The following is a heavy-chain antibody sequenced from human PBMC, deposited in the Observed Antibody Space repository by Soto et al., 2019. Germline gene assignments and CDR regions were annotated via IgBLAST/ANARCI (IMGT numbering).Heavy chain of an antibody. CDR2: IYYTGST. V-gene: IGHV4-59*01. J-gene: IGHJ4*02. Sequence: PSETLSLTCTVSGDSINNYYWSWIRQPPGKRLECIGYIYYTGSTTYNPSLESRVTMSVDTSKNQFSLKLSSVNAADTAVYYCAKYRRTEAEGFTLDYWGRGTLVTVSS. D-gene: IGHD6-13*01. CDR3: AKYRRTEAEGFTLDY. CDR1: GDSINNYY.